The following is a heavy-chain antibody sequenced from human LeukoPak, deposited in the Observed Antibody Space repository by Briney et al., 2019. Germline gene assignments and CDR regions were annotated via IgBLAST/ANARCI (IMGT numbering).Heavy chain of an antibody. J-gene: IGHJ4*02. V-gene: IGHV3-7*01. Sequence: GGSLRLSCAASGFTSSSYWMSWVRQAPGKGLEWVANIKQDGSEKYYVDSVKGRFTISRDNAKNSLYLQMNSLRAEDTAVYYCAREAGISSWYFSARYFDYWGQGTLVTVSS. CDR3: AREAGISSWYFSARYFDY. D-gene: IGHD6-13*01. CDR1: GFTSSSYW. CDR2: IKQDGSEK.